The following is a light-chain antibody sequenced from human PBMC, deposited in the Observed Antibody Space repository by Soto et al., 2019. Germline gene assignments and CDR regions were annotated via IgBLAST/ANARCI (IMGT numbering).Light chain of an antibody. CDR2: AAS. J-gene: IGKJ4*01. CDR3: QQYKNWPPLT. CDR1: QSVGSA. V-gene: IGKV3-15*01. Sequence: EIVMTQSPATLSVSPGETATLSCRASQSVGSAVAWNQHKPGQAPRLLIVAASIRATGVPGRSSGGGSGTEFTLTISSLQSEDFAVYYCQQYKNWPPLTFGGGTTVEIK.